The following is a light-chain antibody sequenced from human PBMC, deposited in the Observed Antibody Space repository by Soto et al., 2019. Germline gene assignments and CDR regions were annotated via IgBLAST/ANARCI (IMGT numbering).Light chain of an antibody. V-gene: IGKV3-20*01. CDR2: DAS. J-gene: IGKJ1*01. CDR3: QHYGNSLWT. Sequence: EFVLTQSPGTLSLSPGERATLSCRASQTVRNNYLAWYQQKPGQAPRLLIYDASSRATGIPDRFSGGGSGTDFTLTISRLEPEDFAVYFCQHYGNSLWTFGQGTKVEIK. CDR1: QTVRNNY.